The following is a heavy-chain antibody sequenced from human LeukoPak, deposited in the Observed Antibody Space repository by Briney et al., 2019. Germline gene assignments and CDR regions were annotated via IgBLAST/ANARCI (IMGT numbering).Heavy chain of an antibody. Sequence: SQTLSLTCTVSGGSISSGSYYWSWIRQPAGKGLEWIGRIYTSGSTNYNPSLKSRVTISVVTSKNQFSLKLSSVTAADTAVYYCARSSGIAAAGPYYYYYYGMDVWGQGTTVTVSS. D-gene: IGHD6-13*01. V-gene: IGHV4-61*02. CDR2: IYTSGST. CDR3: ARSSGIAAAGPYYYYYYGMDV. J-gene: IGHJ6*02. CDR1: GGSISSGSYY.